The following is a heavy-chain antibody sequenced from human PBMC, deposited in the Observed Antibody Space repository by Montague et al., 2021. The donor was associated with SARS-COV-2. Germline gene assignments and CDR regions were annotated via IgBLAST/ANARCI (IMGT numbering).Heavy chain of an antibody. J-gene: IGHJ6*02. CDR2: IKPDESEK. Sequence: SLRLSCAASGFTFSNIWMSWVCQAPGKGLEWVANIKPDESEKNYXXSVKGRFSISRDNAKNSLYLQMDNLIAEDTAIYYCAKNGGAHGLDVWAKGPRSASP. D-gene: IGHD4-23*01. V-gene: IGHV3-7*01. CDR3: AKNGGAHGLDV. CDR1: GFTFSNIW.